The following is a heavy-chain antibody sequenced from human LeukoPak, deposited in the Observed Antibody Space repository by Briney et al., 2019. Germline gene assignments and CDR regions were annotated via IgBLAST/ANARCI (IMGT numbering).Heavy chain of an antibody. CDR1: GGTFSSYA. Sequence: SVKVSCKASGGTFSSYAISWLRQAPGQGLEWMGGIIPIFGTANYAQKFQGRVTITTDESTSTAYMELSSLRSEDTAVYYCASSRTDYYDSSGLFDYWGQGTLVTVSS. V-gene: IGHV1-69*05. J-gene: IGHJ4*02. D-gene: IGHD3-22*01. CDR3: ASSRTDYYDSSGLFDY. CDR2: IIPIFGTA.